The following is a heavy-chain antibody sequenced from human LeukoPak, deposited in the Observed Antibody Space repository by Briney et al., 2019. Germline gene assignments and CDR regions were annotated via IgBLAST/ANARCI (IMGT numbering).Heavy chain of an antibody. D-gene: IGHD1-26*01. V-gene: IGHV4-4*07. Sequence: SETLSLTCTVSGGSISSYYWSWIRQPAGKGLEWIGRIYTSGSTNYNPSLKSRVTMSVGTSKNQFSLKLSSVTAADTAVYYCARETPTTERYFDLWGRGTLVTVSS. CDR3: ARETPTTERYFDL. CDR1: GGSISSYY. J-gene: IGHJ2*01. CDR2: IYTSGST.